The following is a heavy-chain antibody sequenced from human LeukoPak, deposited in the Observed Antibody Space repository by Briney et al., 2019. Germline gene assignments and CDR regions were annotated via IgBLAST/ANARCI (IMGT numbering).Heavy chain of an antibody. D-gene: IGHD3-10*01. V-gene: IGHV4-59*01. CDR3: ARDRGFYYYMDV. J-gene: IGHJ6*03. CDR2: ISYSGST. Sequence: PSETLSLTCTVSGGSISNYFWSWIRQPPGKGLEWIGYISYSGSTNYNPSLKTRVTFSVDTSKNQFSLKLKSVSAADTAVYYCARDRGFYYYMDVWGKGTTVSVSS. CDR1: GGSISNYF.